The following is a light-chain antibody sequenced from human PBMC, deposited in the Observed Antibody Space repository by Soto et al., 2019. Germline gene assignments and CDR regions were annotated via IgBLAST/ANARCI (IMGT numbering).Light chain of an antibody. CDR3: NSYTTSNTRQIV. J-gene: IGLJ1*01. Sequence: QSVLTQPASVSGSPGQSITISCTGTSSDVGGYNYVSWYQQHPGKAPKFMIYDVSNRPSGVSTRFSGSKSGDTASLTISGLQAEEEADYYCNSYTTSNTRQIVFGTGTKAPS. V-gene: IGLV2-14*01. CDR2: DVS. CDR1: SSDVGGYNY.